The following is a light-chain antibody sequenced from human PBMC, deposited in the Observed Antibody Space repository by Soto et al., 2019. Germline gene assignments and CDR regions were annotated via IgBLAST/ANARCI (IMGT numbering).Light chain of an antibody. CDR3: QVWDSSSDHHVV. Sequence: SYELTQPPSVSVAPGETARITCGGNNIGSKSVHWYQQKPGQAPVLVIYYDSDRPSGIPERFSGSNSGNTATLTISRVEAGDEADYYCQVWDSSSDHHVVFGGGTKVTVL. CDR1: NIGSKS. V-gene: IGLV3-21*04. J-gene: IGLJ2*01. CDR2: YDS.